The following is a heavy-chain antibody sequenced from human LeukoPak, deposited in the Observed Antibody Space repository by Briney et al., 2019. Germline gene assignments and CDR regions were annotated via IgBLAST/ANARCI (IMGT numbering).Heavy chain of an antibody. CDR1: GGSVSSGSYY. Sequence: SETLSLTCTVSGGSVSSGSYYWRWIRQPPGKGLEWIGYIYYSGSTNYNPSLKSRVTISVDTSKNQFSLKLSSVTAADTAVYYCASSTVNYYYYGMDVWGKGTTVTVSS. CDR3: ASSTVNYYYYGMDV. V-gene: IGHV4-61*01. D-gene: IGHD4-17*01. CDR2: IYYSGST. J-gene: IGHJ6*04.